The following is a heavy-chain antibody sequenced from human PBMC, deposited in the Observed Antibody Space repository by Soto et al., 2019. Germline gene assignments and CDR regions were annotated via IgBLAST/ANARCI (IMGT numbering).Heavy chain of an antibody. J-gene: IGHJ6*02. V-gene: IGHV1-69*13. D-gene: IGHD6-6*01. Sequence: ASVEVSCKASGGTFSNYAISWVRQAPGQGLEWMGGIIPIFGTANYAHKFQVRVTITADESTSTADTELSSLRSEDTAVYYCARDRIRQLVQIRYYYYGMDVWGQGTTVTVSS. CDR1: GGTFSNYA. CDR2: IIPIFGTA. CDR3: ARDRIRQLVQIRYYYYGMDV.